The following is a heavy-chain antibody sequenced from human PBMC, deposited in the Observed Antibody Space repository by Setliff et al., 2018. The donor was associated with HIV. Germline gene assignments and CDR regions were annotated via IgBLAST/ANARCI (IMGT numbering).Heavy chain of an antibody. J-gene: IGHJ1*01. D-gene: IGHD3-22*01. CDR3: ARVPLGYDSSGFYGVIDYFQL. Sequence: ASVKVSCKASGYMFISYGISWVRQAPGPGLEWMGWISVYSGRTKYAQKFQDRVTMTTDTSTSTAYMEMRDLTSDDTAVYYCARVPLGYDSSGFYGVIDYFQLWGQGTPVTVSS. CDR2: ISVYSGRT. V-gene: IGHV1-18*01. CDR1: GYMFISYG.